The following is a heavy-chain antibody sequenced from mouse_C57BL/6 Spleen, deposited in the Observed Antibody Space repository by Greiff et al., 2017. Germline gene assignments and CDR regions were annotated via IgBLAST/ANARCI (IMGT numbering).Heavy chain of an antibody. CDR3: AKGGDYYGSSYGFAY. J-gene: IGHJ3*01. CDR1: GYTFTSYW. Sequence: LQQPGAELVRPGSSVKLSCKASGYTFTSYWMDWVKQRPGQGLEWIGNIYPSDSETHYNQKFKDKATLTVDKSSSTAYMQLSSLTSEDSAVYYCAKGGDYYGSSYGFAYWGQGTLVTVSA. V-gene: IGHV1-61*01. D-gene: IGHD1-1*01. CDR2: IYPSDSET.